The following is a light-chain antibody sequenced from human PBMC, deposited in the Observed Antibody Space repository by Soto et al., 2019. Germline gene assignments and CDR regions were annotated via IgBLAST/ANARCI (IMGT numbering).Light chain of an antibody. Sequence: ELVLTQSPGTLSLSPGERATLCWRVGHSVSSSYLAWYQQKPGQAPRLLIYSASSRATGIPDRFSGSGSGTDYTLTISRLEPEDSAVYYCQQYGYSFWTFGQGTKVDIK. CDR1: HSVSSSY. CDR3: QQYGYSFWT. J-gene: IGKJ1*01. V-gene: IGKV3-20*01. CDR2: SAS.